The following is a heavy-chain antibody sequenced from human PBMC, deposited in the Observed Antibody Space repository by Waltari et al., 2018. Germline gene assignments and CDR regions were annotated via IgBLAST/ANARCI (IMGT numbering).Heavy chain of an antibody. CDR2: IYYSGST. J-gene: IGHJ2*01. Sequence: QLQLQESGPGLVKPSETLSLTCPVSGGSISSSSYYWGWIRQPPGKGLEWFGSIYYSGSTYYNPSLKSRVTISVDTSKNQFSLKLSSVTAADTAVYYCARHPAMTIMLWYFDLWGRGTLVTVSS. CDR1: GGSISSSSYY. D-gene: IGHD2-8*01. CDR3: ARHPAMTIMLWYFDL. V-gene: IGHV4-39*01.